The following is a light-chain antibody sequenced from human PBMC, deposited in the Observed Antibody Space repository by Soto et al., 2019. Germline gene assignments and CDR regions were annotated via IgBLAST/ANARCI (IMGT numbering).Light chain of an antibody. CDR1: SSDVGSYNL. Sequence: ALTQPASVSGSPGQSITISCTGTSSDVGSYNLVSWYQQHPGKAPKLMIYEGSKRPSGVSNRFSGSKSGNTASLTISGLQAEDEADYYCCSYAGSSTFYYVFGTGTKVTVL. CDR2: EGS. J-gene: IGLJ1*01. CDR3: CSYAGSSTFYYV. V-gene: IGLV2-23*03.